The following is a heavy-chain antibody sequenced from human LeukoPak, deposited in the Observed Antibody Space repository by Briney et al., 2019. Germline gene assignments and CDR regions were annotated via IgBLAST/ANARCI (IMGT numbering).Heavy chain of an antibody. CDR1: GYTFTDYY. J-gene: IGHJ4*02. Sequence: ASVKVSCKASGYTFTDYYMHWVRQAPGQGLEWMGWISAYNGNTNYAQKLQGRVTMTTDTSTSTAYMELRSLRSDDTAVYYCARDRYCSSTSCYKHSDYWGQGTLVTVSS. V-gene: IGHV1-18*04. D-gene: IGHD2-2*02. CDR3: ARDRYCSSTSCYKHSDY. CDR2: ISAYNGNT.